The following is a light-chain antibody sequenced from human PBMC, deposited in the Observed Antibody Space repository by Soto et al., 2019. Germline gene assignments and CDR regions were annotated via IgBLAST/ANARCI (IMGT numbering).Light chain of an antibody. CDR2: DAI. J-gene: IGKJ5*01. CDR1: QNIHNH. Sequence: DKLMSQSPATLSVSPGERVTLSCRASQNIHNHMSWFLQTPGQTPRLLIYDAIIRAPDVPARFSGSWSGTEFTLTINSLQSEDFAVYYCQQREHWPPITFGQGTRLEIK. CDR3: QQREHWPPIT. V-gene: IGKV3-15*01.